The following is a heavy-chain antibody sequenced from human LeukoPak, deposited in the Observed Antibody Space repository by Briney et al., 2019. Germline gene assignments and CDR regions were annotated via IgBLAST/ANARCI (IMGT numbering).Heavy chain of an antibody. V-gene: IGHV4-39*01. J-gene: IGHJ4*02. D-gene: IGHD3-10*01. CDR2: IYYSGST. CDR1: GGSISSSSYY. CDR3: ARQSRGYGSGSPLDY. Sequence: SETLSLTCTVSGGSISSSSYYWGWIRQPPGKGLEWIGSIYYSGSTYYNPSLKSRVTISVDTSKNQFSLKLSSVTAADTAVYYCARQSRGYGSGSPLDYWGQGTMVTDSS.